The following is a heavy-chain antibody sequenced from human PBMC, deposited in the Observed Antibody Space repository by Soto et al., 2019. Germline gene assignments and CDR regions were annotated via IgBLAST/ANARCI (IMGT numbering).Heavy chain of an antibody. Sequence: GSLRLSCAASGFTFSSYAMSWVRQAPGKGLEWVSVISGSGGSTYYADSVKGRFTISRDNSKNTLYLQMTSLRAEDTAVYYCAKGDLLGYCTGGSCNSLDYWGQGTLVTVSS. CDR1: GFTFSSYA. J-gene: IGHJ4*02. D-gene: IGHD2-15*01. V-gene: IGHV3-23*01. CDR2: ISGSGGST. CDR3: AKGDLLGYCTGGSCNSLDY.